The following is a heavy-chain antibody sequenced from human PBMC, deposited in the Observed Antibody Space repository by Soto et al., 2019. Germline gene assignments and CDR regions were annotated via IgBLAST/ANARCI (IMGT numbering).Heavy chain of an antibody. D-gene: IGHD6-19*01. CDR3: ARALSISVAGIDY. CDR2: INHSGST. Sequence: PSETLSLTCAVYGGSFSDYYWSWIRQPPGKGLEWIGEINHSGSTNYNPSLKSRVTMSVDTSKNQFSLKLSSVTASDTAVYYYARALSISVAGIDYWAQGNMVTVSS. CDR1: GGSFSDYY. V-gene: IGHV4-34*01. J-gene: IGHJ4*02.